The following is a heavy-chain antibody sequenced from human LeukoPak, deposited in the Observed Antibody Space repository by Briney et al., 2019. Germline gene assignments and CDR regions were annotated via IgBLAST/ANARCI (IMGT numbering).Heavy chain of an antibody. D-gene: IGHD3-10*01. CDR3: AKDAHKLWFGELSFYFDY. V-gene: IGHV3-30*18. CDR1: GFTFSSYG. Sequence: PGRSLRLSCAASGFTFSSYGMHWVRQAPGKGLEWVAVIWYGGSNKYYADSVKGRFTISRDNSKNTLYLQMNSLRAEDTAVYYCAKDAHKLWFGELSFYFDYWGQGTLVTGSP. J-gene: IGHJ4*02. CDR2: IWYGGSNK.